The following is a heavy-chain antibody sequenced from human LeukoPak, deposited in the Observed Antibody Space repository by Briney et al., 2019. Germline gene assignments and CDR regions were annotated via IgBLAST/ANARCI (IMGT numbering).Heavy chain of an antibody. CDR1: GFTFSSYS. CDR2: ISSSSSYI. J-gene: IGHJ4*02. CDR3: ARYSSGWPGYFDY. V-gene: IGHV3-21*01. Sequence: SGGSLRLSCAASGFTFSSYSMNWVRQAPGKGLEWVSSISSSSSYIYYADSVKGRFTISRDNAKNSLYLQMNSLRAEDTAVYYCARYSSGWPGYFDYWAREPWSPSPQ. D-gene: IGHD6-25*01.